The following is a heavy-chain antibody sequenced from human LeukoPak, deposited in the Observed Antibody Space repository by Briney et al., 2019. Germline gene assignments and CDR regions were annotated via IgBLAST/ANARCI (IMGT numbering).Heavy chain of an antibody. CDR3: ARWRAYCGGDCYYAFDI. CDR2: ISAYNGNT. Sequence: ASVKVSCKASGYTFTSYGISWVRQAPGQGLEWMGWISAYNGNTNYAQKLQGRVTMTTDTSASTAYMELRSLRSDDTAVYYCARWRAYCGGDCYYAFDIWGQGTMVTVSS. D-gene: IGHD2-21*02. J-gene: IGHJ3*02. CDR1: GYTFTSYG. V-gene: IGHV1-18*01.